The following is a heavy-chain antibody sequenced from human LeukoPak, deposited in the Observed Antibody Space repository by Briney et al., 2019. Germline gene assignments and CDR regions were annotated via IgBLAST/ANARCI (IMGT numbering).Heavy chain of an antibody. Sequence: SETLSLTCAVYGGSFSGYYWSWIRQPPGKGLEWIGEINHSGSTNYNPSLKSRVTISVDTSKNQFFLKLSSVTAADTAVYYCASEYCSGGSCYSKTFDYWGQGTLVTVSS. V-gene: IGHV4-34*01. J-gene: IGHJ4*02. CDR2: INHSGST. D-gene: IGHD2-15*01. CDR1: GGSFSGYY. CDR3: ASEYCSGGSCYSKTFDY.